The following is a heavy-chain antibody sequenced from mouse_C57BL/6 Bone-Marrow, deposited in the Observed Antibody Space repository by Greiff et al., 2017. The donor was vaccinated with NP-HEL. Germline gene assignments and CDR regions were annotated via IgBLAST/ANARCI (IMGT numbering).Heavy chain of an antibody. CDR1: GYAFSSYW. V-gene: IGHV1-80*01. D-gene: IGHD2-3*01. CDR3: ARGGDGYSLIFDY. J-gene: IGHJ2*01. Sequence: VQLQQSGAELVKPGASVKISCKASGYAFSSYWMNWVKQRPGKGLEWIGQIYPGDGDTNYNGKFKGKATLTADKSSSTAYMQLSSLTSEDSAVYCCARGGDGYSLIFDYWGQGTTLTVSS. CDR2: IYPGDGDT.